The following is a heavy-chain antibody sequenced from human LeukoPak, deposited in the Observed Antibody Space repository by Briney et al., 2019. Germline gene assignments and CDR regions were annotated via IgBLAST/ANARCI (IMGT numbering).Heavy chain of an antibody. CDR2: IFDNGNT. V-gene: IGHV4-31*03. D-gene: IGHD2-21*01. CDR3: ARGRIDCNHGVCTKYFFDF. CDR1: GDSMIHALYF. J-gene: IGHJ4*02. Sequence: SQTLSLTCTVSGDSMIHALYFWIWIRQRPGEGLVWIGHIFDNGNTDSHPSLARRVSFSVDPSKKQLSLNLASGTAADAAIYYCARGRIDCNHGVCTKYFFDFWGQGSLVTVAS.